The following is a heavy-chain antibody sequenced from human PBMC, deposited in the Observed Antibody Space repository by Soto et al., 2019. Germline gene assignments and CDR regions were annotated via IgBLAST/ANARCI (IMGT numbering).Heavy chain of an antibody. V-gene: IGHV5-51*01. J-gene: IGHJ6*02. CDR2: IYPGDSDT. CDR3: ARQPIYYYDSSGYYLGPYYYYGMDV. CDR1: GYSFTSYW. Sequence: HGESLKISCKGSGYSFTSYWIGWVRQMPGKGLEWMGIIYPGDSDTRYSPSFQGQVTISADKSISTAYLQWSSLKASDTAMYYCARQPIYYYDSSGYYLGPYYYYGMDVWGQGTTVTVSS. D-gene: IGHD3-22*01.